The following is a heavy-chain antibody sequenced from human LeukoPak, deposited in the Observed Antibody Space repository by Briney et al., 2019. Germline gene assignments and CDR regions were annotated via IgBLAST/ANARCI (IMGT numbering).Heavy chain of an antibody. CDR1: GFTFSSYG. Sequence: GGSLRLSCATSGFTFSSYGMHWVRQAPGKGLEWVAVISYDGSNKYYADSVKGRFTISRDNSKNTLYLQMNSLRAEDTAVYYCAKCFPTWRGGLRGFDYWGQGTLVTVSS. J-gene: IGHJ4*02. CDR2: ISYDGSNK. CDR3: AKCFPTWRGGLRGFDY. D-gene: IGHD3-16*01. V-gene: IGHV3-30*18.